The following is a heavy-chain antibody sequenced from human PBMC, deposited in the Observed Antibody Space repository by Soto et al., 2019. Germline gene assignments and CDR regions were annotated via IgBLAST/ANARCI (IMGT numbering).Heavy chain of an antibody. Sequence: PSETLSLTCTVSGGSINNYYWNWIRQPPGKGLEWIGYIYNRGSTNYNPSLKSRVTISVDTSKNQFSLKLNSVTAADTAVYYCARAHMVRGILYFDYWGQGTLVTVSS. D-gene: IGHD3-10*01. CDR2: IYNRGST. J-gene: IGHJ4*02. V-gene: IGHV4-59*01. CDR1: GGSINNYY. CDR3: ARAHMVRGILYFDY.